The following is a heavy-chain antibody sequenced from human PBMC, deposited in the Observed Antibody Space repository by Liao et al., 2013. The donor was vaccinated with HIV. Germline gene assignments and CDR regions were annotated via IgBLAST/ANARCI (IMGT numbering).Heavy chain of an antibody. Sequence: QVQLQESGPGLVKPSETLSLTCTVSGGSISNYYWSWIRQPAGKGLEWIGRVYISGRTDYNPSLKSRVTMSVDTSKNQISLKLSSVTAADTAVYYCAREGPYDSSGYYYYYMDVWGKGTTVTVSS. CDR1: GGSISNYY. D-gene: IGHD3-22*01. V-gene: IGHV4-4*07. CDR2: VYISGRT. J-gene: IGHJ6*03. CDR3: AREGPYDSSGYYYYYMDV.